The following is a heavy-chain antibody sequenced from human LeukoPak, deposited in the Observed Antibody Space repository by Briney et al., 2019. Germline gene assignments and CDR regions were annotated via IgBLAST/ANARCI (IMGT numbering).Heavy chain of an antibody. Sequence: GGSLRLSCAASGFTFSTYAMNWVRQAPGKGLEWVSGIDDNGGSTYYADSVKGRFTISRDNSKNTLYLQMNSLGADDTAVYYCAKGNWRYFDYWGQGALVTVSS. CDR3: AKGNWRYFDY. CDR2: IDDNGGST. D-gene: IGHD1-1*01. CDR1: GFTFSTYA. V-gene: IGHV3-23*01. J-gene: IGHJ4*02.